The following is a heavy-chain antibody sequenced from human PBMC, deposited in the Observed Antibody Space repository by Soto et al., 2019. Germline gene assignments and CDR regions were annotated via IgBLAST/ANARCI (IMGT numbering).Heavy chain of an antibody. CDR3: ARSTGTYPPSLYYYGLDV. V-gene: IGHV1-69*13. CDR2: IIPIFGTA. D-gene: IGHD1-26*01. CDR1: GGPFSSYA. Sequence: GASVKVSCKASGGPFSSYAISWVRQAPGQGLEWMGGIIPIFGTANYAQKLQGRVTITADESTSTAYMELSRLRSEDTALYYCARSTGTYPPSLYYYGLDVWGQGTTVTVSS. J-gene: IGHJ6*02.